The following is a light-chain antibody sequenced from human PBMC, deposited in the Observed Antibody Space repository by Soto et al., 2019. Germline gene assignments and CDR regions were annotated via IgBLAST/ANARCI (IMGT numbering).Light chain of an antibody. Sequence: EIVLTQSPGTLSLSPGEVATLSCRASEGLTNSYLAWYQQKPGQAPSLLIYGASSRATGIPDRFSGSGSGTDFTLTISSLEPEDFAVYYCQQRSNWPPGALTFGGGTKVDIK. J-gene: IGKJ4*01. CDR3: QQRSNWPPGALT. V-gene: IGKV3D-20*02. CDR2: GAS. CDR1: EGLTNSY.